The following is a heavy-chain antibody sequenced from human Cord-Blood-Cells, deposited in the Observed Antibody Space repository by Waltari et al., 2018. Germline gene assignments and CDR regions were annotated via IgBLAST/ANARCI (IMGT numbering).Heavy chain of an antibody. CDR3: AREVRGPAYYGMDV. V-gene: IGHV4-34*01. CDR1: GGSFSGYY. J-gene: IGHJ6*02. CDR2: IKHSGST. D-gene: IGHD3-10*01. Sequence: QVQLQQWGAGLLKPSETLSLTCAVYGGSFSGYYWSWIRQPPGKGLEWIGEIKHSGSTNYNPSLKSRVTISVDTSKNQFSLKLSSVTAADTAVYYCAREVRGPAYYGMDVWGQGTTVTVSS.